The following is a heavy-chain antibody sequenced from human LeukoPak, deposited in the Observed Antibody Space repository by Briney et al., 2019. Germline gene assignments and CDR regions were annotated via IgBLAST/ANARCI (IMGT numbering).Heavy chain of an antibody. V-gene: IGHV4-34*01. J-gene: IGHJ6*03. D-gene: IGHD4-11*01. CDR1: GGSFTFYV. CDR3: ARGYEVTTLNYSYYYYMAV. CDR2: INHSGST. Sequence: SQTLSLTYVVYGGSFTFYVCSWIRHPPGKGLECIGEINHSGSTNYNPSLKSRVTISVDTSQNQVSLKLSSVTAAYTAVYYCARGYEVTTLNYSYYYYMAVWGKGTTVTVSS.